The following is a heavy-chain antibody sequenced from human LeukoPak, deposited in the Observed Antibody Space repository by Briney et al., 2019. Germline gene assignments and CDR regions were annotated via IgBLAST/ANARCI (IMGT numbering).Heavy chain of an antibody. CDR1: GFSFSSHG. Sequence: PGGTLRLSCAASGFSFSSHGMSWVRQAPGKGLEWVSGIIGGAGGTYYADSVKGRFTISRDNAKNSLYLQMNSLRAEDTAVYYCARGRGVGATALDYWGQGTLVTVSS. V-gene: IGHV3-23*01. J-gene: IGHJ4*02. CDR2: IIGGAGGT. CDR3: ARGRGVGATALDY. D-gene: IGHD1-26*01.